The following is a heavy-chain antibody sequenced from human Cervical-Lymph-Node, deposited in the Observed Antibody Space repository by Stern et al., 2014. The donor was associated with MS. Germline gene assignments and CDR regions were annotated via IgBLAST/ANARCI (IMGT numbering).Heavy chain of an antibody. Sequence: VHLVESGGGVVQPGRSLRLSCASSGFRFSNFGFHWVRQAPGKGLEWLTVIWYDGVKKYYADSVKGRFTISRDNSKNTLYLQMKSLRVEEPAIYYCAREAGNGYNKIDFWGKGTLVTVSP. V-gene: IGHV3-33*01. D-gene: IGHD5-24*01. CDR3: AREAGNGYNKIDF. CDR1: GFRFSNFG. J-gene: IGHJ4*02. CDR2: IWYDGVKK.